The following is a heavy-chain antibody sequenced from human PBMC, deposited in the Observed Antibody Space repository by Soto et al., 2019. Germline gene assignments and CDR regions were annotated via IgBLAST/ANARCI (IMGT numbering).Heavy chain of an antibody. CDR2: IYSGGNT. CDR1: GFTVSSNY. V-gene: IGHV3-66*01. J-gene: IGHJ6*02. CDR3: ARERPGYGMDV. D-gene: IGHD6-6*01. Sequence: GGSLRLSCAVSGFTVSSNYMNWVRQAPGKGLEWVSFIYSGGNTYYADSVKGRFTISRDNSKNSLYLQMNSLRAEDTAVYYCARERPGYGMDVWGQGTTVTVSS.